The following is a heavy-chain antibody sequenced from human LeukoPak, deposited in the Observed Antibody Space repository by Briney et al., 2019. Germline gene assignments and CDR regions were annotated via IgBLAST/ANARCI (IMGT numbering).Heavy chain of an antibody. CDR1: GYSFTSYW. V-gene: IGHV5-51*01. Sequence: NHGESLKISCKGSGYSFTSYWIGWVRQMPGKGLEWMGIIYPGDSDTRYSPSFQGQVTIPADKSISTAYLQWSSLKASDTAMYYCARHHHYDYVWGSYGSGYYFDYWGQGTLVTVSS. J-gene: IGHJ4*02. D-gene: IGHD3-16*01. CDR3: ARHHHYDYVWGSYGSGYYFDY. CDR2: IYPGDSDT.